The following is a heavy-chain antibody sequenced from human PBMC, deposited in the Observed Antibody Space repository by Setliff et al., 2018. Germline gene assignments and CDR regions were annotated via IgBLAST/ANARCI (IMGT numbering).Heavy chain of an antibody. CDR3: AREGVDTRLSTDYRYDRDV. D-gene: IGHD2-15*01. J-gene: IGHJ6*03. CDR1: GGTFRNYG. V-gene: IGHV1-69*05. Sequence: PRASVKVSCKAPGGTFRNYGISWVRQAPGQGLEWMGGTITMFGTTNYAQKFQGRVTVITDESTSTAYMELSSLKSEDTAMYYCAREGVDTRLSTDYRYDRDVWGKGTTVTVSS. CDR2: TITMFGTT.